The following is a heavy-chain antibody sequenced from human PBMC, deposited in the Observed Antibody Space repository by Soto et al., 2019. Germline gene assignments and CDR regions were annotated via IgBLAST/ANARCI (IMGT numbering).Heavy chain of an antibody. D-gene: IGHD1-26*01. V-gene: IGHV1-69*02. CDR3: ARGSVGATRFDY. CDR1: GGTFSSYT. J-gene: IGHJ4*02. CDR2: IIPTLGIA. Sequence: QVQLVQSGAEVKKPGSSVKVSCKASGGTFSSYTISWVRQAPGQGLEWMGRIIPTLGIANYAQKFQGRVTITADKSTSTAYMELSSLRSEDTAVYYCARGSVGATRFDYWGQGTLVTVSS.